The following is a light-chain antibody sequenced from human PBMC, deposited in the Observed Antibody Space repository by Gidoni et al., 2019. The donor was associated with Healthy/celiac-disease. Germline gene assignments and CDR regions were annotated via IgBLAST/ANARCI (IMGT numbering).Light chain of an antibody. J-gene: IGKJ1*01. CDR1: QSVSSN. V-gene: IGKV3-15*01. Sequence: EIVMTQSPATLSVSPGERATLSCRASQSVSSNLAWYQQKPGQAPRLLIYGASTRATGIPARFSGSGSGTEFTLTISSLQSEDFAVYYCQKYNNWPSWTFXQXTKVEIK. CDR3: QKYNNWPSWT. CDR2: GAS.